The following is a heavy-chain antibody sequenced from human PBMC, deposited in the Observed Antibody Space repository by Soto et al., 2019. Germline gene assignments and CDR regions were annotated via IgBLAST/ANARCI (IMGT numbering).Heavy chain of an antibody. D-gene: IGHD3-3*02. J-gene: IGHJ6*02. Sequence: QVQLVQSGAEVKKPGSSVTVSCKASGGTFGNSAISWVRQAPGQGLEWMGGIIPMFPTPDYAQKFQGRVTITADESTSTAYMELTSLRSEDTAVYYCARDKDRQQLGGNYYYGIDVGGQGTTVTVSS. CDR1: GGTFGNSA. CDR3: ARDKDRQQLGGNYYYGIDV. V-gene: IGHV1-69*12. CDR2: IIPMFPTP.